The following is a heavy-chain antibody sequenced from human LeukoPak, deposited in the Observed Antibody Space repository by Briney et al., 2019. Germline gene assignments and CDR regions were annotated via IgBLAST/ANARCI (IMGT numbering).Heavy chain of an antibody. V-gene: IGHV4-31*03. D-gene: IGHD6-13*01. Sequence: PSETLSLTCTVSGGSISSGGYYWSWIRQHPGKGLEWIGYIYYSGSTYYNPSLKSRVTISVDTSKNQFSLELSSVTAADTAVYYCARAGGIAAAYWFDPWGQGTLVTVSS. CDR3: ARAGGIAAAYWFDP. CDR2: IYYSGST. CDR1: GGSISSGGYY. J-gene: IGHJ5*02.